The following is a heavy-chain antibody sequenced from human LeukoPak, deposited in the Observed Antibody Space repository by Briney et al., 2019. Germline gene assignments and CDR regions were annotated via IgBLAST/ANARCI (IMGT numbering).Heavy chain of an antibody. J-gene: IGHJ4*02. CDR1: GYTLTESS. CDR2: FDPEDGET. V-gene: IGHV1-24*01. CDR3: ATHPTYYYDSSGYYTDY. D-gene: IGHD3-22*01. Sequence: GASVKVSCKVSGYTLTESSMHWVRQAPGKGLEWMGGFDPEDGETIYAQKFQGRVTMTEDTSTDTAYMELSSLRSEDTAVYYCATHPTYYYDSSGYYTDYWGQGTLVTVSS.